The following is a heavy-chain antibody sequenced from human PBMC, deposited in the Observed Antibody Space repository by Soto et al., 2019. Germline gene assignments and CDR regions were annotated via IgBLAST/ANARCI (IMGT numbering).Heavy chain of an antibody. CDR3: AKDRGSYYGSGSYGSFDY. V-gene: IGHV3-30*04. J-gene: IGHJ4*02. Sequence: PGGSLRLSCAASVFTFSSYAMHWVCQAPGKGLEWVAVISYDGSNKYYGDSVKGRFTISRDNSKNTLYLQMNSLRAEDTAVYYCAKDRGSYYGSGSYGSFDYWGQGTLVTVSS. CDR1: VFTFSSYA. D-gene: IGHD3-10*01. CDR2: ISYDGSNK.